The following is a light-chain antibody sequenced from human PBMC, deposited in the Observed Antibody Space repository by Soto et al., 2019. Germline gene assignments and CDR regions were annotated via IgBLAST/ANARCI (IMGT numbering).Light chain of an antibody. CDR2: KAS. J-gene: IGKJ1*01. CDR1: QSISSW. CDR3: QQYNSYSTT. Sequence: DIQMTQSPSTLSASVGDRVTITCRASQSISSWLAWYQQKPGKAPKLLIYKASSLESGVPSRFNGSGSGTEFTLNISSLQPDDFATYYCQQYNSYSTTFGQGTKVEIK. V-gene: IGKV1-5*03.